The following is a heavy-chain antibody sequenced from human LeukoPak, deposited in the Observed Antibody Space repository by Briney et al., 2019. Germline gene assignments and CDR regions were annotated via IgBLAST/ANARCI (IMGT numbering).Heavy chain of an antibody. CDR3: AKRDRPCSGDCSAPYYFDY. J-gene: IGHJ4*02. Sequence: PGGSLRLSCAASGFTFSSYAMSWVRQAPGKGLEWVSSISSSGANTYYADSVKGRSTISRDNSKNTLYLQLSSLRAEDTAVYYCAKRDRPCSGDCSAPYYFDYWGQGTLVTVSS. D-gene: IGHD2-21*02. CDR1: GFTFSSYA. CDR2: ISSSGANT. V-gene: IGHV3-23*01.